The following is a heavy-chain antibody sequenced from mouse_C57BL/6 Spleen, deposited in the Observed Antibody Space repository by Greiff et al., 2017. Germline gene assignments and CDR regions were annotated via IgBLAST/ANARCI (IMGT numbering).Heavy chain of an antibody. CDR3: ARRYYGSSDYAMDY. D-gene: IGHD1-1*01. Sequence: QVQLQQPGAELVKPGASVKMSCKASGYTFTSYWITWVKQRPGQGLEWIGDIYPGSGSTNDNEKFKSKATLTVDTSSSTADMQLSSLTSEDSAVYYCARRYYGSSDYAMDYWGQGTSVTVSS. V-gene: IGHV1-55*01. CDR2: IYPGSGST. CDR1: GYTFTSYW. J-gene: IGHJ4*01.